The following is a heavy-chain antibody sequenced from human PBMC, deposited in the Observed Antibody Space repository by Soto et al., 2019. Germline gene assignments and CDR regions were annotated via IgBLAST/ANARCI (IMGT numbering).Heavy chain of an antibody. V-gene: IGHV4-39*01. D-gene: IGHD5-12*01. CDR2: VSYSGST. Sequence: PSETLSLTCTVSGGSISNSSYLWGWIRQPPGKGLQWIGSVSYSGSTYYNPSLKSRVTISVDTSKTQSSLRLSSVTAADTAVYYCARAWRPIVATIGYFDYWGQGTLVTVSS. J-gene: IGHJ4*02. CDR3: ARAWRPIVATIGYFDY. CDR1: GGSISNSSYL.